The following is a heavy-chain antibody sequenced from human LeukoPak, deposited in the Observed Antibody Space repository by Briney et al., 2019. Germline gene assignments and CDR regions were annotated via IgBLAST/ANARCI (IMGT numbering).Heavy chain of an antibody. CDR1: GFTFSSYA. D-gene: IGHD3-22*01. CDR2: ISGSGGST. J-gene: IGHJ4*02. CDR3: AKDWYYYDSSGYGALDY. V-gene: IGHV3-23*01. Sequence: PGGSLRLSCAASGFTFSSYAVSWVRQAPGKGLEWVSAISGSGGSTYYADSVKGRFTISRDNSKNTLYLQMNSLRAEDTAVYYCAKDWYYYDSSGYGALDYWGQGTLVTVSS.